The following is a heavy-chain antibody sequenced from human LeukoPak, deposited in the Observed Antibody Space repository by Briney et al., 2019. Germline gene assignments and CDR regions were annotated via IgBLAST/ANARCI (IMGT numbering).Heavy chain of an antibody. Sequence: GGSLRLSCAAAGFTFGSYAMYWVRQAPGKGLEWVSVIFGSGGSAHYADSVKGRFTISRDNPKNTVYLQMDSLRVEDTAIYYCAKATTGYSSGRYPAWPIDYWGQGTLVTVSS. CDR2: IFGSGGSA. V-gene: IGHV3-23*01. J-gene: IGHJ4*02. CDR1: GFTFGSYA. CDR3: AKATTGYSSGRYPAWPIDY. D-gene: IGHD2-15*01.